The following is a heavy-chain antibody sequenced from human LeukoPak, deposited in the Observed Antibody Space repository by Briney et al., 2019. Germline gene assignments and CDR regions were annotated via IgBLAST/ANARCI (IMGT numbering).Heavy chain of an antibody. J-gene: IGHJ5*02. Sequence: GPSVKVSCKASGYTFTGYYMHWVRQAPGQGLEWMGWINPNSGGTNYAQKFQGRVTMTRDTSISTAYMELSRLRSDDTAVYYCARDSSVTTPFAYNWFDPWGQGTLVTVSS. CDR2: INPNSGGT. D-gene: IGHD4-17*01. V-gene: IGHV1-2*02. CDR3: ARDSSVTTPFAYNWFDP. CDR1: GYTFTGYY.